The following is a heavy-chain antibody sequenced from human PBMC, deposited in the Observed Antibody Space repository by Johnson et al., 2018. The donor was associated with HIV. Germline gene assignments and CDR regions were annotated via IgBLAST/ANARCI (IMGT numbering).Heavy chain of an antibody. CDR1: GSTFRNAW. D-gene: IGHD3-10*01. V-gene: IGHV3-15*01. CDR3: AKRTGNYGGVFDM. CDR2: IKSKNDGGTT. J-gene: IGHJ3*02. Sequence: VQLVESGGGLVKPGGSLRLSCAASGSTFRNAWMSWVRQAPGKGLEWVGRIKSKNDGGTTDYAAPVKGRFTISRDNSKNTLFLQMSSLRAEDTAVYYCAKRTGNYGGVFDMWGQGTVLTASS.